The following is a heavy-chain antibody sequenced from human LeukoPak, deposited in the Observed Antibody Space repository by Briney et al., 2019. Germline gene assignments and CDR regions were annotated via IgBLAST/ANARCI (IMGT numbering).Heavy chain of an antibody. D-gene: IGHD3-3*01. Sequence: PETLSLTCAVSGGSFSGYYWSWIRQTPGKGLEWIGEINNRGSTNYNPSLKSRVTISVDTSKNQFSLKLSAVTAADTAVYYCARGGRLRFLEWPIRGWYGMDVWGQGTTVTVSS. J-gene: IGHJ6*02. V-gene: IGHV4-34*01. CDR2: INNRGST. CDR1: GGSFSGYY. CDR3: ARGGRLRFLEWPIRGWYGMDV.